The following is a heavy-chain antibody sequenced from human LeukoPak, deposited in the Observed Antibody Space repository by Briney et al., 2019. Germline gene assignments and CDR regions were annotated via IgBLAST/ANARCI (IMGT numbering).Heavy chain of an antibody. D-gene: IGHD6-13*01. CDR1: GFTFSAYS. CDR3: AKDKYSPVRSMSEAAYYFDF. J-gene: IGHJ4*02. V-gene: IGHV3-48*04. Sequence: PGGSLRLSCAASGFTFSAYSMNWVRQAPGKGLEWVSYIRSSSGTIYHADSVKGRFTISRDDAKNSLYLQMNSLRAEDTAVYHCAKDKYSPVRSMSEAAYYFDFWGPGTLVTVSS. CDR2: IRSSSGTI.